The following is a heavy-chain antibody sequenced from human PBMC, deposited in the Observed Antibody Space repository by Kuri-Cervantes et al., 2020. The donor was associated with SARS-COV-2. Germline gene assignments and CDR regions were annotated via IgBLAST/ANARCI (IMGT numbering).Heavy chain of an antibody. V-gene: IGHV3-11*01. D-gene: IGHD6-13*01. Sequence: GESLKISRAASGFSFSDYYMNWIRQAPGKGLEWVSYISSSASTRYYADPVKGRFPISKDNSKNSLYLQMNSLRAEDTAVYYCARGWKGIAASFDYRGQGTLVTVSS. J-gene: IGHJ4*01. CDR1: GFSFSDYY. CDR3: ARGWKGIAASFDY. CDR2: ISSSASTR.